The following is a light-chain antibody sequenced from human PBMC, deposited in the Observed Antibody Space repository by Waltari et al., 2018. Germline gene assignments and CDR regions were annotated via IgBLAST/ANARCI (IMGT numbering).Light chain of an antibody. CDR2: DAA. J-gene: IGKJ2*01. CDR3: QQRSDWPFT. Sequence: EIVLTQSPATLSLSPGERATLSCRASESVSSSLAWYQRKPGQAPRLLIYDAAKGATGIPARFSGSGSGTDFPLTIGGLEPEDFAVYYCQQRSDWPFTFGQGTKLEI. CDR1: ESVSSS. V-gene: IGKV3-11*01.